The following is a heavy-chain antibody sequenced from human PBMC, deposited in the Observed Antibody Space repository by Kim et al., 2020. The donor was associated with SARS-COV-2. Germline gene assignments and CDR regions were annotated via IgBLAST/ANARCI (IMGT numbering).Heavy chain of an antibody. J-gene: IGHJ4*02. CDR3: ARGDSGTYYRGGDYFDN. D-gene: IGHD1-26*01. V-gene: IGHV3-15*01. Sequence: VKGRFTISRDDSKSTVFLHMNSLTTEDTAVYYCARGDSGTYYRGGDYFDNWGQGTLVSVSS.